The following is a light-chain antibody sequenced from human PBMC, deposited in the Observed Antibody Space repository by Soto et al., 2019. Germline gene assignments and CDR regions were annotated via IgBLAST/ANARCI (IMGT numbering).Light chain of an antibody. V-gene: IGLV1-40*01. Sequence: QSVLTQPPSVSGAPGQRVTISCTGSSSNIVAGYDVHWYQQLPGTAPKLLIYGNSNRPSGVPDRFSGSKSGTSASLAITGLQGEDVADYYCQSYDSSLSGFVVFGGGTKLPVL. J-gene: IGLJ2*01. CDR3: QSYDSSLSGFVV. CDR1: SSNIVAGYD. CDR2: GNS.